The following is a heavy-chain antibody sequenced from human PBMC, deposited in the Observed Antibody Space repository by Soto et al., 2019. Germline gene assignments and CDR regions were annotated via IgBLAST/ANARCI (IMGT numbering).Heavy chain of an antibody. D-gene: IGHD6-6*01. J-gene: IGHJ6*02. CDR1: GFTFSDYY. CDR2: ISSSGSTI. CDR3: AREGSDKYRTNGMDV. V-gene: IGHV3-11*01. Sequence: GWSLRLSCAASGFTFSDYYMSWIRQAPGKGLEWVSYISSSGSTIYYADSVKGRFTISRDNAKNSLYLQMNSLRAEDTAVYYCAREGSDKYRTNGMDVWGQGTTVTVSS.